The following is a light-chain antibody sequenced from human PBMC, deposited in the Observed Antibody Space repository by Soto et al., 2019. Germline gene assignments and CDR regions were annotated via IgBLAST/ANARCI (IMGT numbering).Light chain of an antibody. CDR1: QSVSSSY. V-gene: IGKV3-20*01. J-gene: IGKJ3*01. CDR2: GSS. Sequence: EIVLTQSPGTLSLSPGERATLSCRASQSVSSSYLAWYQQKPGQAPRLLIYGSSFRATGIPDRFSSSGPATDFTLTISRLEPDDSAVYYCQHRDTFGPGTKVEIK. CDR3: QHRDT.